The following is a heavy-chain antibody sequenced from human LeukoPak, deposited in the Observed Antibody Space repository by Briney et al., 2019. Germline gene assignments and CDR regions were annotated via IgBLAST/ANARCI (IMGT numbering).Heavy chain of an antibody. D-gene: IGHD6-6*01. CDR3: AREYSSSSGRRAFDI. CDR2: IYYSGST. J-gene: IGHJ3*02. V-gene: IGHV4-59*08. Sequence: SETLSLTYTVSGGSISGYYWSWIRQPPGKGLEWIGYIYYSGSTNYNPSLKSRLTISIDTSEYQFSLKLSSVTAADTAVYYCAREYSSSSGRRAFDIWGQGTMVTVSS. CDR1: GGSISGYY.